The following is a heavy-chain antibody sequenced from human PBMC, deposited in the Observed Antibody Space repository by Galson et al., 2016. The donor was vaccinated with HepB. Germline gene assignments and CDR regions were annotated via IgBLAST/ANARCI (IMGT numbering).Heavy chain of an antibody. D-gene: IGHD2-8*02. CDR3: TTAGGYDW. V-gene: IGHV3-15*01. J-gene: IGHJ4*02. Sequence: DYAASVRGRFTMSRDDSKNTLYLQMNSLKTEDTAVYYCTTAGGYDWWGQGTLVTVSS.